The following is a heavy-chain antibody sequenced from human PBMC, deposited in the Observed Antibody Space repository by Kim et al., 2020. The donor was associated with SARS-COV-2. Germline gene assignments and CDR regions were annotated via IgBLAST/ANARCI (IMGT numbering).Heavy chain of an antibody. CDR3: ARSPRRAVGYCSGGSCYRPRSQNWFDP. Sequence: GGSLRLSCAASGFTFSSYEMNWVRQAPGKGLEWVSYISSSGSTIYYADSVKGRFTISRDNAKNSLYLQMNSLRAEDTAVYYCARSPRRAVGYCSGGSCYRPRSQNWFDPWGQGTLVTVSS. J-gene: IGHJ5*02. V-gene: IGHV3-48*03. D-gene: IGHD2-15*01. CDR1: GFTFSSYE. CDR2: ISSSGSTI.